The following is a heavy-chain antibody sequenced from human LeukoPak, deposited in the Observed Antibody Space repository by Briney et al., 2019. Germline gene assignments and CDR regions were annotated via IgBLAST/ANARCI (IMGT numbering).Heavy chain of an antibody. CDR3: ARGRLDGGNNYLDCFDP. CDR2: IYTDGST. V-gene: IGHV3-66*01. CDR1: GFTVSSHY. D-gene: IGHD5-18*01. Sequence: GGSLRLSCAVSGFTVSSHYMSWVRQARQAPGKGLEWVSVIYTDGSTYYADSVKGRFTISRDDDKNSLYLQMNSLRGDDTAGYYCARGRLDGGNNYLDCFDPWGPGILVTVSS. J-gene: IGHJ5*02.